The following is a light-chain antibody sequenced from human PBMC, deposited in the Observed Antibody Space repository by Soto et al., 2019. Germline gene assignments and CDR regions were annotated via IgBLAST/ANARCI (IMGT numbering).Light chain of an antibody. Sequence: EVVLTQSPGTLSLSPGDRATLSCRASQSVSRNYLAWYQQKPGQTPRLLIFGASNRAADIPARFSASGSGPDFTLTISGLEPDDFAVYYCQQYDFLPLTFGGGTRL. J-gene: IGKJ4*01. CDR2: GAS. V-gene: IGKV3-20*01. CDR1: QSVSRNY. CDR3: QQYDFLPLT.